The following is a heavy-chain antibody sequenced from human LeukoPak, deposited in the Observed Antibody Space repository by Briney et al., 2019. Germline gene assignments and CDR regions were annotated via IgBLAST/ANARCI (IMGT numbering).Heavy chain of an antibody. J-gene: IGHJ6*03. Sequence: GGSLRLSCAASGFTFSSYGMHWVRQAPGKGLEWVAFIRYDGSNKYYADSVKGRFTISRDNSKNTLYLQMNSLKTEDTAVYYCTTGLRPVIYYYYYMDVWGKGTTVTVSS. D-gene: IGHD2/OR15-2a*01. CDR1: GFTFSSYG. V-gene: IGHV3-30*02. CDR2: IRYDGSNK. CDR3: TTGLRPVIYYYYYMDV.